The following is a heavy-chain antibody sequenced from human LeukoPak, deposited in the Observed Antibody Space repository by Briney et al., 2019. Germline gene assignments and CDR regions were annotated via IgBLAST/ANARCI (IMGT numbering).Heavy chain of an antibody. CDR2: ISSGSGFI. D-gene: IGHD3-3*01. CDR1: GFNFGSYD. V-gene: IGHV3-21*01. J-gene: IGHJ4*02. Sequence: PGGSLRLSCAASGFNFGSYDMNWVRQAPGKGLEWVSSISSGSGFIYYADSVKGRFTISRDKAKNTVYLQMNSLRAEDTAVYYCAKDRNPYYDFWSGYYGDYWGQGTLVTVSS. CDR3: AKDRNPYYDFWSGYYGDY.